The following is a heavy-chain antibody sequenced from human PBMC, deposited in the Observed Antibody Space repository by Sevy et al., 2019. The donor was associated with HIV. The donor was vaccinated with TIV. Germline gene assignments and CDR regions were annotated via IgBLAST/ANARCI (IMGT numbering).Heavy chain of an antibody. V-gene: IGHV3-23*01. D-gene: IGHD3-10*01. CDR2: ISGSGGST. CDR1: GFTFSSYA. CDR3: AKRQGSYYYGSGSPDDAFDI. Sequence: GGSLRLSCAASGFTFSSYAMSWVRQAPGKGLEWVSAISGSGGSTYYADSVKGRFTISRDNSKKTLYLQMNSLRAEDTAVYYCAKRQGSYYYGSGSPDDAFDIWGQGTMVTVSS. J-gene: IGHJ3*02.